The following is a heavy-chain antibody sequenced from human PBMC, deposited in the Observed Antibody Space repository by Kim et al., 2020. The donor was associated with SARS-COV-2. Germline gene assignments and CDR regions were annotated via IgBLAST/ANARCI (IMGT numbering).Heavy chain of an antibody. CDR2: ISQRSESI. Sequence: GGSLRLSCVASGFTFNSYTMNWVRQAPGKGLEWLSFISQRSESITYADSVKGRFTISRDNAKNSLYLQMNSLRGDDTAVYYCARDYNYAFDYWGQGALVTVAS. J-gene: IGHJ4*02. CDR1: GFTFNSYT. CDR3: ARDYNYAFDY. D-gene: IGHD5-12*01. V-gene: IGHV3-48*01.